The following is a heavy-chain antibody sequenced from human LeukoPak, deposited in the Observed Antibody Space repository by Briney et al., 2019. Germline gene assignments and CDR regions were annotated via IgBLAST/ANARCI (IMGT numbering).Heavy chain of an antibody. CDR1: GFTFSSYG. D-gene: IGHD6-6*01. V-gene: IGHV3-30*18. CDR3: AKSYGPHSSSDLFAY. Sequence: PGGSLRFSCAASGFTFSSYGMYWVRQAPGKGLEGVAVISYDGSNKYYADSVRGRFTISRDNSKNTLFLQMNSLRAEDTAVYYCAKSYGPHSSSDLFAYWGQGTLVTVSS. J-gene: IGHJ4*02. CDR2: ISYDGSNK.